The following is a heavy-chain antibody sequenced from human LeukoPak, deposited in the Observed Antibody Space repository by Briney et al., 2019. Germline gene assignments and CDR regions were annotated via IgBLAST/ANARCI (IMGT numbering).Heavy chain of an antibody. CDR1: GFTFSSYA. CDR2: ISGSGGST. CDR3: AKLTGTTGGADY. Sequence: GGSLRLSCAASGFTFSSYAMSWVRQAPGKGLGWVSAISGSGGSTYYADSVKGRFTISRDNSKNMLYLQMNSLRAEDTAVYYCAKLTGTTGGADYWGQGTLVTVSS. V-gene: IGHV3-23*01. J-gene: IGHJ4*02. D-gene: IGHD1-1*01.